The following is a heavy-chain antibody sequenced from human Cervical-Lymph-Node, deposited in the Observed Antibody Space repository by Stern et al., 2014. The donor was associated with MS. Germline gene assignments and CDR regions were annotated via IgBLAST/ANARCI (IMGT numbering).Heavy chain of an antibody. CDR1: GYTFSAYY. CDR3: AMPLAVAETDWSDP. J-gene: IGHJ5*02. V-gene: IGHV1-2*06. D-gene: IGHD6-19*01. Sequence: QVQLVESGAEVKKPGASVKVSCKASGYTFSAYYIHWVRQAPGQGLEWMGRVNPDNGGTNYAQSFQGRVTLTRDTSINTTYMELTTRRSDDTAVYYCAMPLAVAETDWSDPWGQGTLVTVSS. CDR2: VNPDNGGT.